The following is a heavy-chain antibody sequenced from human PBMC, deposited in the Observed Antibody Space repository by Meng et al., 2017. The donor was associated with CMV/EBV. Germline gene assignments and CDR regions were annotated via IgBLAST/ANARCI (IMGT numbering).Heavy chain of an antibody. CDR1: GFTFSSYA. Sequence: GGSLRLSCAASGFTFSSYAMHWVRQAPGKGLEWAAVISYDGSNKYYADSVKGRFTSSRDNSKNTLYLQMNSLRAEDTAVYYCARDPRLWVAGANPLYYFDYWGQGTLVTV. J-gene: IGHJ4*02. V-gene: IGHV3-30*04. CDR3: ARDPRLWVAGANPLYYFDY. D-gene: IGHD6-19*01. CDR2: ISYDGSNK.